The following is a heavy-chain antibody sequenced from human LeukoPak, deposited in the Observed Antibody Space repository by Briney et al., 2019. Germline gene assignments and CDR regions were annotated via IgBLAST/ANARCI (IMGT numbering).Heavy chain of an antibody. CDR1: GFTFGGST. Sequence: GGSLRLSCAASGFTFGGSTMHWVRQASGKGLEWLGRIRDKPNNYATAYAASVKGRFTISRDNAKNSLYLLMDSLRADDTAVYYCVRESITGDRDFDYWGQGTLITVSS. CDR2: IRDKPNNYAT. J-gene: IGHJ4*02. V-gene: IGHV3-73*01. CDR3: VRESITGDRDFDY. D-gene: IGHD7-27*01.